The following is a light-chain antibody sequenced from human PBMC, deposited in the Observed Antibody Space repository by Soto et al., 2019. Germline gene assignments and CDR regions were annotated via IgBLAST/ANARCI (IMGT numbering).Light chain of an antibody. Sequence: QSALTQPASVSGSPGQSITISCVGTSGDIGYYIYFSWYQQHPGKVPKFIIYDFSNLPSGVSYRFSGTKSGNTASLTVSGLQAEDEADYYCCSYTRSGTLIFGTG. J-gene: IGLJ1*01. CDR2: DFS. V-gene: IGLV2-14*01. CDR3: CSYTRSGTLI. CDR1: SGDIGYYIY.